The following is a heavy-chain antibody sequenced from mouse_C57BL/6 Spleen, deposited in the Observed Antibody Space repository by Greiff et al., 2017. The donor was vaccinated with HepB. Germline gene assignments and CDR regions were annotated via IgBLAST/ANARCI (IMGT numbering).Heavy chain of an antibody. J-gene: IGHJ2*01. CDR1: GYTFTSYG. Sequence: VKLVESGAELARPGASVKLSCKASGYTFTSYGISWVKQRTGQGLEWIGEIYPRSGNTYYNEKFKGKATLTADKSSSTAYMELRSLTSEDSAVYFCARWDYDGRNYFDYWGQGTTLTVSS. D-gene: IGHD2-4*01. CDR2: IYPRSGNT. V-gene: IGHV1-81*01. CDR3: ARWDYDGRNYFDY.